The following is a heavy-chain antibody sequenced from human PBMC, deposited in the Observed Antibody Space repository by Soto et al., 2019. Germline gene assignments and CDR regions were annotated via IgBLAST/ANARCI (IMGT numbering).Heavy chain of an antibody. J-gene: IGHJ6*02. CDR3: ARIGYCSGGSYYPGYYYYGMDV. V-gene: IGHV1-18*01. D-gene: IGHD2-15*01. CDR1: GYTFTSYG. Sequence: ASVKVSCKASGYTFTSYGISWVRQAPGQGLEWMGWISAYNGNTNYAQKLQGRVTMTTDTSTSTAYMELRSLRSDDTAVYYCARIGYCSGGSYYPGYYYYGMDVWGQGTTVTVSS. CDR2: ISAYNGNT.